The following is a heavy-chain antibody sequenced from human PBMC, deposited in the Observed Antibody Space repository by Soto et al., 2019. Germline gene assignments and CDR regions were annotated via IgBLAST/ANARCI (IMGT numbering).Heavy chain of an antibody. CDR1: GFTFSAYS. CDR2: IGSTGSVT. CDR3: ARASPASGPAYAFDI. Sequence: PGGSLRLSCAASGFTFSAYSMNWVRQAPGKGLEWVSFIGSTGSVTHYADSVMGRSTISRDNARNSLYLQMNSLRAEDTAVYHCARASPASGPAYAFDIWGQGTMVTVSS. V-gene: IGHV3-48*04. D-gene: IGHD2-2*01. J-gene: IGHJ3*02.